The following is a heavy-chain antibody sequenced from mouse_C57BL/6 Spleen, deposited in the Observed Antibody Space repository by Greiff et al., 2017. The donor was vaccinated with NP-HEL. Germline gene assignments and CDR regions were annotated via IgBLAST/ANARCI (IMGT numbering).Heavy chain of an antibody. CDR3: ARSPQADY. J-gene: IGHJ2*01. CDR2: IDPSDSYT. Sequence: QVQLQQPGAELVKPGASVKLSCKASGYTFTSYWMQWVKQRPGQGLEWIGEIDPSDSYTNYNQKFKGKATLTVDTSSSTAYMQLSSLTSEDSAVYYCARSPQADYWGQGTTLTVSS. D-gene: IGHD3-2*02. CDR1: GYTFTSYW. V-gene: IGHV1-50*01.